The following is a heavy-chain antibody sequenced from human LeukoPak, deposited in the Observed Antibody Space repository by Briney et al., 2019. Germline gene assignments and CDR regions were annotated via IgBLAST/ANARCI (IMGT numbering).Heavy chain of an antibody. D-gene: IGHD5-24*01. CDR1: GGSFSAYY. CDR3: ARHQGWLQWEY. Sequence: PSETLSLTCAVYGGSFSAYYWSWIRQSAVKGLEWLGRIYATETDFNPSLKSRLTMSIDTSKNQLSLRLRSVTAADTGVYYCARHQGWLQWEYWGQGTLVTVSS. CDR2: IYATET. J-gene: IGHJ4*02. V-gene: IGHV4-59*10.